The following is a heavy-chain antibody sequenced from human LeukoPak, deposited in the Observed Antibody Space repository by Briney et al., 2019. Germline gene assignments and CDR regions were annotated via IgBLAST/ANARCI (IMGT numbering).Heavy chain of an antibody. J-gene: IGHJ6*03. Sequence: SVKVSCKASGGTFSSYAISWVRQAPGQGLEWMGGIIPIFGTANYAQKFQGRVTITTDESTSTAYMELSSLRSEDTAVYYCARARAPLRFLEWSPTPSYYYYYMDVWGKGTTVTVSS. CDR1: GGTFSSYA. V-gene: IGHV1-69*05. CDR3: ARARAPLRFLEWSPTPSYYYYYMDV. D-gene: IGHD3-3*01. CDR2: IIPIFGTA.